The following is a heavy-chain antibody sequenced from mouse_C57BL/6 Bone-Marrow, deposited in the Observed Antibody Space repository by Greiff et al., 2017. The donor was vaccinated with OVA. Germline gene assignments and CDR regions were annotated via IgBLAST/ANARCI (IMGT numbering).Heavy chain of an antibody. CDR3: VIDYDHDYAMDY. J-gene: IGHJ4*01. CDR2: IRSKSNNYAT. CDR1: GFSFNTYA. Sequence: EVHLVESGGGLVQPKGSLKLSCAASGFSFNTYAMNWVRQAPGKGLEWVARIRSKSNNYATYYADSVKDRFTISRDDSESMLYLQMNNLKTEDTAMYYCVIDYDHDYAMDYWGQGTSVTVSS. V-gene: IGHV10-1*01. D-gene: IGHD2-4*01.